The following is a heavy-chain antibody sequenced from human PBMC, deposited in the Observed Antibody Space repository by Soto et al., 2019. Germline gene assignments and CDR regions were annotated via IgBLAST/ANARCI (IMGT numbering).Heavy chain of an antibody. D-gene: IGHD3-3*01. CDR1: GYTFTSYG. CDR3: AREADYDCCSVFSPPSYYYGMDV. V-gene: IGHV1-18*01. J-gene: IGHJ6*02. CDR2: ISASNGNT. Sequence: VSVKASCKVSGYTFTSYGISWVRQAPGQGLELMGWISASNGNTNYAQKLQGRATMTTDTSTSTAYKELRSLRSDDTAVYSYAREADYDCCSVFSPPSYYYGMDVWGQGTTVTVSS.